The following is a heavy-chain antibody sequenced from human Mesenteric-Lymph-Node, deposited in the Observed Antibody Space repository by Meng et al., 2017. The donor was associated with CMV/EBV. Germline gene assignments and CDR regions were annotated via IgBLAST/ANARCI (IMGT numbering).Heavy chain of an antibody. CDR1: GDSVSNSNFF. Sequence: GSLRLSCTVSGDSVSNSNFFWSWIRQAPEKALQWIGYIYFDGSTNYNPFPKSRVTMSVDTSKNQFSLSLTSVTTTDTAMYYCARYCGGDCSSATRWGQGTLVTVSS. J-gene: IGHJ4*02. CDR3: ARYCGGDCSSATR. CDR2: IYFDGST. D-gene: IGHD2-21*01. V-gene: IGHV4-61*01.